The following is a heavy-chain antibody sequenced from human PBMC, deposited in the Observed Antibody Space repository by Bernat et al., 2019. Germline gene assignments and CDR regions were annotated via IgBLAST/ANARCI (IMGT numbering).Heavy chain of an antibody. J-gene: IGHJ6*03. V-gene: IGHV3-11*06. D-gene: IGHD4-17*01. Sequence: QVQLVESGGGLVKPGGSLRLSCAASGFTFSDYYMSWIRQAPGKGLEWVSYISSSSSYTNYADSVKGRFTISRDNAKNSLYLQMNSLRAEDTAVYYCARDQRYGDPYYYYYYMDVWGKGTTVTVSS. CDR3: ARDQRYGDPYYYYYYMDV. CDR2: ISSSSSYT. CDR1: GFTFSDYY.